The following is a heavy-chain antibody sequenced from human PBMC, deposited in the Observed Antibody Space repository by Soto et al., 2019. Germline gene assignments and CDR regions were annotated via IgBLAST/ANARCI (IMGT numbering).Heavy chain of an antibody. Sequence: PGGSLRLSCAASGFTFSSYAMSWVRQAPGKGLEWVSAISGSGNKYYADSVKGRFTISRDNSKNTLYLQMNSLRGEDTAVYYCAKDVNSGSYPYYYYGMDVWGQGTTVTVSS. V-gene: IGHV3-23*01. CDR3: AKDVNSGSYPYYYYGMDV. CDR2: ISGSGNK. J-gene: IGHJ6*02. D-gene: IGHD1-26*01. CDR1: GFTFSSYA.